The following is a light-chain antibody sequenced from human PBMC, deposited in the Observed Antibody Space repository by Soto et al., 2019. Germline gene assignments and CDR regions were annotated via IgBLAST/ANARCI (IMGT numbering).Light chain of an antibody. J-gene: IGLJ3*02. V-gene: IGLV2-23*02. CDR1: SSDVGSYNL. CDR3: CSYAGSSTQV. Sequence: QSALTQPASVSGSPGQSITISCTGTSSDVGSYNLVSWYQQHPGKAPKLMIYEVSKRPSGVSNRFSGSKSGNTASLTISGLQAEDEADYYCCSYAGSSTQVFGGGTKPPS. CDR2: EVS.